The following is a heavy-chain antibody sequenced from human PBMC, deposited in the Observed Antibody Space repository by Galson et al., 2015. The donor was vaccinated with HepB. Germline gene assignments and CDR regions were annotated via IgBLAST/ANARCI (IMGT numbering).Heavy chain of an antibody. CDR2: IYWDDDK. D-gene: IGHD2-2*01. CDR1: GFSLSTSGVG. CDR3: AHLGVPAAVFDY. Sequence: PALVKPTQTLTLTCTLSGFSLSTSGVGVGWIRQPPGKALEWLALIYWDDDKRYSPSLKSRLTITKDTSKNQVVLTMTNMDPVDTATYYCAHLGVPAAVFDYWGQGTLVTVSS. J-gene: IGHJ4*02. V-gene: IGHV2-5*02.